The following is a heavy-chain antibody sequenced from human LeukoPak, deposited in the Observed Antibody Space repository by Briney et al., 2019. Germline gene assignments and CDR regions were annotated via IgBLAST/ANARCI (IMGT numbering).Heavy chain of an antibody. CDR1: GFTFGKYW. CDR2: ICSNDNNT. D-gene: IGHD2-15*01. CDR3: AKGTSSSCYSAPNY. J-gene: IGHJ4*02. Sequence: GGSLRLSCVASGFTFGKYWMNWVRQAPGKGLEWVSAICSNDNNTYYANSVKGRFTISRDNSKNTLSLQLNSLRAEDTAVYYCAKGTSSSCYSAPNYWGQGTLVTVSS. V-gene: IGHV3-23*01.